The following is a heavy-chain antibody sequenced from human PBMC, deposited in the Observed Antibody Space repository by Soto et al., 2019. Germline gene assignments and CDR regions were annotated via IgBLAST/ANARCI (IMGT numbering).Heavy chain of an antibody. CDR1: GGSISSGGYY. V-gene: IGHV4-31*01. D-gene: IGHD3-16*02. J-gene: IGHJ4*02. Sequence: QVQLQESGPGLVKPSQTLSLTCTVSGGSISSGGYYWSWIRQHPGKGLEWIGYIYYSGSTYYNPSLKSPVTISVDTSKNPFSLKLSSVTAADTAVYYCARDIPLGELSTTCEGFDYRGQGTLVTVSS. CDR2: IYYSGST. CDR3: ARDIPLGELSTTCEGFDY.